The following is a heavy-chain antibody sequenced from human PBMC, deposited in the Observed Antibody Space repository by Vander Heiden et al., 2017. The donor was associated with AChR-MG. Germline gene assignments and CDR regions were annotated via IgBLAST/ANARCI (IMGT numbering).Heavy chain of an antibody. CDR3: ARGPYYDFWSGYYTGMSWFDP. J-gene: IGHJ5*02. CDR2: MNPNSGNT. V-gene: IGHV1-8*01. D-gene: IGHD3-3*01. CDR1: GSTFTSYD. Sequence: QVQLVQSGAEVKKPGASVKVSCKASGSTFTSYDINWVRQATGQGLEWMGWMNPNSGNTGYAQKFQGRVTMTRNTSISTAYMELSSLRSEDTAVYYCARGPYYDFWSGYYTGMSWFDPWGQGTLVTVSS.